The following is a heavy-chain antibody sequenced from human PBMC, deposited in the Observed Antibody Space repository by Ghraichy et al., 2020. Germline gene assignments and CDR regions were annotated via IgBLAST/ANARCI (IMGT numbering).Heavy chain of an antibody. CDR3: AKDVTGGYDSEYYFDY. J-gene: IGHJ4*02. V-gene: IGHV3-43*01. Sequence: GGSLRLSCAASGFTFDDYTMHWVRQAPGKGLEWVSLISWDGGSTYYADSVKGRFTISRDNSKNSLYLQMNSLRTEDTALYYCAKDVTGGYDSEYYFDYWGQGTLVTVSS. CDR2: ISWDGGST. CDR1: GFTFDDYT. D-gene: IGHD5-12*01.